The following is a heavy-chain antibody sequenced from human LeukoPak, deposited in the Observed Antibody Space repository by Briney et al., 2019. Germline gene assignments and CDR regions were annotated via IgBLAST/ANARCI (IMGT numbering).Heavy chain of an antibody. Sequence: GGSLRLSCAASGFIFSSYAMNWVRQAPGKGLEWVSGISGSGGRAYYADSVKGRFTISRDNSKSTLYLQMNSLRAEDTAVYYCAKTNGFYDSWGQGTLVTVSS. J-gene: IGHJ4*02. CDR3: AKTNGFYDS. CDR1: GFIFSSYA. D-gene: IGHD5-24*01. V-gene: IGHV3-23*01. CDR2: ISGSGGRA.